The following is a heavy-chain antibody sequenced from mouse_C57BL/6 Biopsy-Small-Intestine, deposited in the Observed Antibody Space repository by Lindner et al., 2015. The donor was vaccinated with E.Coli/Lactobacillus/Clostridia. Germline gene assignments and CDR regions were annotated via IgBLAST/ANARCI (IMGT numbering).Heavy chain of an antibody. D-gene: IGHD2-4*01. J-gene: IGHJ3*01. Sequence: VQLQESGAELVMPGASVKLSCKASGYTFTSYWMHWVKQRPGQGLEWIGEIDPSNSYTNYNQKFKGKSTLTVDKSSSTAYMQLSSLTSEDSAVYYCARSLYDYDASYWGQGTLVTVSA. CDR2: IDPSNSYT. CDR3: ARSLYDYDASY. V-gene: IGHV1-69*01. CDR1: GYTFTSYW.